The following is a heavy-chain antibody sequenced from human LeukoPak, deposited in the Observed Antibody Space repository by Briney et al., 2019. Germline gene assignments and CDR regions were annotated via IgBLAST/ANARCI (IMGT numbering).Heavy chain of an antibody. Sequence: NPSETLSLTCTVSGGSISSYYWSWIRQPPGKGLEWIGYIYYSGSTNYNPSLKSRVTISVDTSKNQFSLKLSSVAAADTAVYYCARLGRGYYYYMDVWGKGTTVTISS. V-gene: IGHV4-59*01. CDR1: GGSISSYY. CDR2: IYYSGST. J-gene: IGHJ6*03. D-gene: IGHD3-10*01. CDR3: ARLGRGYYYYMDV.